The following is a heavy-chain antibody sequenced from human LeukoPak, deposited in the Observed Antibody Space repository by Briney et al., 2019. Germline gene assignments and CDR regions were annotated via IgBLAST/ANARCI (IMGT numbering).Heavy chain of an antibody. CDR3: ARGPYGYASSATLGSYNWFDP. D-gene: IGHD3-10*01. Sequence: GESLQISFQGSGYSFTNYWIGWVRQMPGRGLEWMGIIYPGDFHTRYSPSFQDQVTISADKSINTAYLQWSSLKASDTAMYYCARGPYGYASSATLGSYNWFDPWGQGTLVTVSS. J-gene: IGHJ5*02. V-gene: IGHV5-51*01. CDR1: GYSFTNYW. CDR2: IYPGDFHT.